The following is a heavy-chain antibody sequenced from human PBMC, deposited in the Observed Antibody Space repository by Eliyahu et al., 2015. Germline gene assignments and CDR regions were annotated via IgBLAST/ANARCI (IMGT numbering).Heavy chain of an antibody. CDR1: GFSLSTSGLR. CDR3: ARMVPNCSDGSCFSSPFDY. V-gene: IGHV2-70*04. J-gene: IGHJ4*02. CDR2: IDWDDDK. Sequence: QVTLKESGPALVKPTQTLTLTCTFSGFSLSTSGLRVGWIRQPPGKALQWLARIDWDDDKFYSTSLKTRLTISKDTSKNQVVLTMTNMDPVDTATYYCARMVPNCSDGSCFSSPFDYWGQGTLVTVSS. D-gene: IGHD2-15*01.